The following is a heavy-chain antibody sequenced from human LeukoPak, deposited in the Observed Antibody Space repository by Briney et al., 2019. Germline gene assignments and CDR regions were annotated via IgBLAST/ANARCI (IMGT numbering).Heavy chain of an antibody. J-gene: IGHJ6*03. Sequence: SETLSLTCAVYGGSFSGYYWSWIRQPPGKGLEWIGEINHSGSTNYNPSLKSRVTISVDTSKNQFSLKLSSVTAADTAVYYCARGQRYCSGGSCYHYYYYMDVWGKGTTVTVSS. CDR3: ARGQRYCSGGSCYHYYYYMDV. CDR1: GGSFSGYY. V-gene: IGHV4-34*01. D-gene: IGHD2-15*01. CDR2: INHSGST.